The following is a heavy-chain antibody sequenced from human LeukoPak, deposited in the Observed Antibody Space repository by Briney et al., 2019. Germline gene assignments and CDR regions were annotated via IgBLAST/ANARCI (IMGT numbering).Heavy chain of an antibody. J-gene: IGHJ4*02. D-gene: IGHD3-22*01. CDR2: IYYSGST. V-gene: IGHV4-59*01. CDR3: ARTPLVSSGYFYFDY. CDR1: GGSISSYY. Sequence: SETLSLTCTVSGGSISSYYWSWIRQPPGKGLEWIGYIYYSGSTNYNPSLKSRVTISVDTSKNKFSLKLSSVTAADTAVYYCARTPLVSSGYFYFDYWGQGTLVTVSS.